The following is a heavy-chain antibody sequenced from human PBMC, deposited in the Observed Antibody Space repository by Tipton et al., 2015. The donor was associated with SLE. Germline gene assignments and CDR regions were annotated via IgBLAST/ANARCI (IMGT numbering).Heavy chain of an antibody. Sequence: SLRLSCAASGFTFSSYWMSWVRQAPGKGLEWLANIKQDGSEKYYVDSVKGRFTISRDNAKNSLYLQINSLRAEDTAVYYCARETYFGPKGKADAFDIWGQGTMVTVSS. CDR3: ARETYFGPKGKADAFDI. CDR1: GFTFSSYW. CDR2: IKQDGSEK. V-gene: IGHV3-7*01. D-gene: IGHD2-21*01. J-gene: IGHJ3*02.